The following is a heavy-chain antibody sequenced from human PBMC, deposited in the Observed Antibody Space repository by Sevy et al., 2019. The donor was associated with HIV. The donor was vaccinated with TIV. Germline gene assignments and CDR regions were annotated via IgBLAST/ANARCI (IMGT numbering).Heavy chain of an antibody. CDR1: GYTLTQLS. Sequence: ASVKVSCKLSGYTLTQLSMHWVRQAHGKGLEWLGSFDPEDGETIYAQKFQGRFTMTEETSTDTAYMELSSLRSEDTAVYYCATGREYYEGNSGYFDYWGQGTLVTVSS. CDR2: FDPEDGET. V-gene: IGHV1-24*01. J-gene: IGHJ4*02. D-gene: IGHD3-3*01. CDR3: ATGREYYEGNSGYFDY.